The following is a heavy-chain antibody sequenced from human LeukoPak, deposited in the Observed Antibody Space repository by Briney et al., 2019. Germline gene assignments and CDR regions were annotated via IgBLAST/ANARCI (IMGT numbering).Heavy chain of an antibody. J-gene: IGHJ4*02. D-gene: IGHD6-13*01. CDR2: VHLDGRT. V-gene: IGHV4-4*02. CDR1: GGSVSSTNW. Sequence: SETLSLTCGVSGGSVSSTNWWTWIRQPPGKGLEWIGEVHLDGRTNFNPSLKSRLTMSVDLSENHVSLKLSSVTAADTAVYYCARGLMMAVAGRGEFHYWGQGTLVTVSS. CDR3: ARGLMMAVAGRGEFHY.